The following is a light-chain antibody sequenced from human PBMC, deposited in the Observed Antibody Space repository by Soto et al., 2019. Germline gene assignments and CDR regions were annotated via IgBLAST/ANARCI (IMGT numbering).Light chain of an antibody. Sequence: EIVLTQSPGTLSLSPGERATLSCRASRSLASSYLAWYQQRPGQAPRLLIYAASNRATGIPDRFSGSGSGTDFTLTINRLEAEDSAVYYCQQYGASPPYTFGQGTKVEIK. J-gene: IGKJ2*01. CDR1: RSLASSY. CDR2: AAS. CDR3: QQYGASPPYT. V-gene: IGKV3-20*01.